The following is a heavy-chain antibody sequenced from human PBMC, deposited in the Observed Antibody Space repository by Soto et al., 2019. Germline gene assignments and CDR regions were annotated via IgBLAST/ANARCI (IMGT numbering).Heavy chain of an antibody. J-gene: IGHJ3*02. CDR1: GYTFTSYA. CDR2: INAGNGNT. V-gene: IGHV1-3*01. Sequence: GASVKVSCKASGYTFTSYAMHWVRQAPGQRLEWMGWINAGNGNTKYSQKFQGRVTITRDTSASTAYMELSSLRSEDTAVYCCARYCSGGSCYPPEDAFDIWGQGTMVTVSS. D-gene: IGHD2-15*01. CDR3: ARYCSGGSCYPPEDAFDI.